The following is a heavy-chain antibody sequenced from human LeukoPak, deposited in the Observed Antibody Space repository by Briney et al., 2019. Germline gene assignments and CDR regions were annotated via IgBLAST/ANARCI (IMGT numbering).Heavy chain of an antibody. J-gene: IGHJ6*02. Sequence: PSETLSLTCTVYGGSISSYYWSSIRQPPGKGLEWIGYIYYCENTNYNPSLKSRVTISVDTSKNQCSLKLSSVIAADAAVYYCARERGYSYGYGPYYGMDVWGQGTTVTVSS. CDR2: IYYCENT. CDR3: ARERGYSYGYGPYYGMDV. CDR1: GGSISSYY. D-gene: IGHD5-18*01. V-gene: IGHV4-59*01.